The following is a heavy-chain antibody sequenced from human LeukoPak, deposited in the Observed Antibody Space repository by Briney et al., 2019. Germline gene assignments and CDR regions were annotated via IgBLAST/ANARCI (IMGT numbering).Heavy chain of an antibody. D-gene: IGHD6-6*01. CDR3: AREEYYFDF. Sequence: AGRSLRLSCAASGFTFSSYAMHWVRQAPGKGLEWVAVISYDGSNKYYADSVKGRFTISRDNSKNTLYLQMNSLRAEDTAVYYCAREEYYFDFWGQGTLVTVSS. CDR1: GFTFSSYA. J-gene: IGHJ4*02. CDR2: ISYDGSNK. V-gene: IGHV3-30-3*01.